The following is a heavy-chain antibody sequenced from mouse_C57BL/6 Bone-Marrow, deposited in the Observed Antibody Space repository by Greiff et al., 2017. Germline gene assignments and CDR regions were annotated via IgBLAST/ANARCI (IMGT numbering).Heavy chain of an antibody. Sequence: QVQLQQPGAELVRPGTSVKLSCKASGYTFTSYWMHWVKQRPGQGLEWIGVIDPSDSYTNYYQKFKGKATLTVDTSSSTAYMQLSSLTSEDSAVYYCARSRLYYAMDYWGQGTSVTVSS. CDR1: GYTFTSYW. V-gene: IGHV1-59*01. CDR2: IDPSDSYT. J-gene: IGHJ4*01. CDR3: ARSRLYYAMDY.